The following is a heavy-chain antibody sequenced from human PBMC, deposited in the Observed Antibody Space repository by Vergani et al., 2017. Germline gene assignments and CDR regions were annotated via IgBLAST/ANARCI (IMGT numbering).Heavy chain of an antibody. CDR2: IYYSGST. J-gene: IGHJ3*02. V-gene: IGHV4-61*10. CDR1: GGSVSSGSYY. Sequence: QVQLQESGPGLVKPSETLSLTCTVSGGSVSSGSYYWSWIRQPAGKGLEWIGYIYYSGSTNYNPSLKSRVTISVDTSKNQFSLKLSSVTAADTAVYYCARYVKHDYGDVDAFDIWGQGTMVTVSS. D-gene: IGHD4-17*01. CDR3: ARYVKHDYGDVDAFDI.